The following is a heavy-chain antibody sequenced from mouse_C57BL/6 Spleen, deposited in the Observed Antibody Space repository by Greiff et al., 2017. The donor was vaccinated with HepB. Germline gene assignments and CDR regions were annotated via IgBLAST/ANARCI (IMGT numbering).Heavy chain of an antibody. Sequence: VQLQQSGPELVKPGASVKIPCKASGYTFTDYNMDWVKQSHGKSLEWIGDINPNNGGTIYNQKFKGKATLTVDKSSSTAYMELRSLTSEDTAVYYCARRGPTAQALDYWGQGTTLTVSS. CDR1: GYTFTDYN. D-gene: IGHD3-2*02. V-gene: IGHV1-18*01. J-gene: IGHJ2*01. CDR3: ARRGPTAQALDY. CDR2: INPNNGGT.